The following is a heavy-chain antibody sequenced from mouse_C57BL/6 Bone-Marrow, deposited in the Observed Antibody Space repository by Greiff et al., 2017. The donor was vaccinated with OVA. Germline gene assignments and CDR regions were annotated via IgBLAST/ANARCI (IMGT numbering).Heavy chain of an antibody. CDR3: ARGSRGNYVFYAMDY. Sequence: VKVVESGAELVRPGTSVKMSCKASGYTFTNYWIGWAKQRPGHGLEWIGDIYPGGGSTNYNEKFKGKATLTADKSSSTAYMQFSSLTSEDSAIYDCARGSRGNYVFYAMDYWGQGTSVTVSA. D-gene: IGHD2-1*01. CDR2: IYPGGGST. CDR1: GYTFTNYW. J-gene: IGHJ4*01. V-gene: IGHV1-63*01.